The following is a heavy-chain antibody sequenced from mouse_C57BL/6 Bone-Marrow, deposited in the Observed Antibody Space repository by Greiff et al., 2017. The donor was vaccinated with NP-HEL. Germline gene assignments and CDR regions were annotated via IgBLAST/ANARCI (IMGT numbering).Heavy chain of an antibody. V-gene: IGHV1-52*01. CDR3: ARIYYGYPAWFAY. CDR2: IDPSDSET. J-gene: IGHJ3*01. CDR1: GYTFTSYW. Sequence: QVQLQQPGAELVRPGSSVKLSCKASGYTFTSYWMHWVKQRPIQGLEWIGNIDPSDSETHYNQKFKDKATLTVDKSSSTAYMQLSSLTSEDSAVYYCARIYYGYPAWFAYWGQGTLVTVSA. D-gene: IGHD2-2*01.